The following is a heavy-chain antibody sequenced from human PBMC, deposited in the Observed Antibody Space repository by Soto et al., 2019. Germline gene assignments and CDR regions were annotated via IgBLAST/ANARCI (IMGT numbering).Heavy chain of an antibody. V-gene: IGHV4-59*01. Sequence: SETLSLTCTVSGGSISSYYWSWIRQPPGRGLEWIGYIYYSGSTNYNPSLKSRVTISVDTSKNQFSLKLSSVTAADTAVYYCARGYGDFDYWGQGTLVTVSS. CDR2: IYYSGST. CDR3: ARGYGDFDY. CDR1: GGSISSYY. D-gene: IGHD4-17*01. J-gene: IGHJ4*02.